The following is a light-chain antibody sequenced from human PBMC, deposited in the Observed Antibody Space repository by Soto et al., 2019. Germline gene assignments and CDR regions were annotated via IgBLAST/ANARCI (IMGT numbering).Light chain of an antibody. V-gene: IGKV3-20*01. CDR2: GAS. CDR1: QSVSSSY. Sequence: IGLTQSPGTLSLSPGERATLSCRASQSVSSSYLAWYQQKPGQAPRLLIYGASSRATGIPDRFSGSGSGTDFTLTISRLEPEDFAVYYCQQYGSSPWTFGQGTKVDNK. J-gene: IGKJ1*01. CDR3: QQYGSSPWT.